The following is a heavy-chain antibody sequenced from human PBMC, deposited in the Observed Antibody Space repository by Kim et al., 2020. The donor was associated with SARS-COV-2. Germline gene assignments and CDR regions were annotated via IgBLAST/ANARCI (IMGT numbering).Heavy chain of an antibody. CDR2: IGGSVEST. CDR1: GFTFSSSP. J-gene: IGHJ6*03. D-gene: IGHD3-3*01. V-gene: IGHV3-23*01. Sequence: GGSLRLSCAASGFTFSSSPMTWVRQAPGRGLEWVSSIGGSVESTFYAVSVKGRFTISRDNSKHTLYLQMNSLRADDTAVYYCARGGATIFGAGIMGCYY. CDR3: ARGGATIFGAGIMGCYY.